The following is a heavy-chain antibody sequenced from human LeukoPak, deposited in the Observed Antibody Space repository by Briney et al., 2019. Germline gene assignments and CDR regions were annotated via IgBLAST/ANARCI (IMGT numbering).Heavy chain of an antibody. J-gene: IGHJ5*02. CDR1: GYTFTSYG. CDR2: ISAYNGNT. Sequence: GASVKVSCKASGYTFTSYGISWVRQAPGQGLEWMGWISAYNGNTNYAQKLQGRVTMTTDPSTSTAYMELRRLRSDDTAVYYCARVKYDSSGHNWFDPWGQGTLVTVSS. V-gene: IGHV1-18*01. D-gene: IGHD3-22*01. CDR3: ARVKYDSSGHNWFDP.